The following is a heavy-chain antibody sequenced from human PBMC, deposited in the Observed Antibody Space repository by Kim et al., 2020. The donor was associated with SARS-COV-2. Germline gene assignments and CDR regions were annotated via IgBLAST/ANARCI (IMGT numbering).Heavy chain of an antibody. V-gene: IGHV3-23*01. Sequence: GGSLRLSCGASGFTVNNFAMSWVRQAPGKGLEWVSTVPGGGGRTFYADSVKGRFTISRDNSKNTVFLQMNSVRAEDTAVYYCAKGKPLSSGWYFLEDWGQGTPVTVSS. D-gene: IGHD6-19*01. J-gene: IGHJ1*01. CDR2: VPGGGGRT. CDR1: GFTVNNFA. CDR3: AKGKPLSSGWYFLED.